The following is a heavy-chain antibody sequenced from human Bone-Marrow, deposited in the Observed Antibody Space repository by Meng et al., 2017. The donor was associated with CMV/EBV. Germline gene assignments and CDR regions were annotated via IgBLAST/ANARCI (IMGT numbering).Heavy chain of an antibody. CDR1: GGSISSGDYY. CDR2: IYTSGST. D-gene: IGHD6-19*01. CDR3: ARAQAVAGRFCVY. J-gene: IGHJ4*02. V-gene: IGHV4-61*02. Sequence: QVRLQEPGPGLVKPSQTLSLTCTVSGGSISSGDYYWSWIRQPAGKGLEWIGRIYTSGSTNYNPSLKSRVTMSVDTSKNQFSLKLSSVTAADTAVYYCARAQAVAGRFCVYWGQGTLVTVSS.